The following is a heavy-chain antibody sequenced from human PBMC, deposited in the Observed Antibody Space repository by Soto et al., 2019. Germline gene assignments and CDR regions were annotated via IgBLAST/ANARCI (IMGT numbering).Heavy chain of an antibody. Sequence: QVQLQESGPGLVKPSQTLSLTCSVSXXSXXXXXXXXXWIXXHPXXGLEWIAYIFHSGSTDYNPSLKSXXXXSXXXXXXXXXXXXXXXXXXXXXXXXXXXXXXXXXXFDPWGQGTLVTVSS. CDR3: XXXXXXXXXFDP. J-gene: IGHJ5*02. CDR1: XXSXXXXXXX. V-gene: IGHV4-31*01. CDR2: IFHSGST.